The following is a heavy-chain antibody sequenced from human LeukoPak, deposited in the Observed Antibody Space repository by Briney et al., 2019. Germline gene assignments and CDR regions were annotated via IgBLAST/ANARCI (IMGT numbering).Heavy chain of an antibody. V-gene: IGHV3-21*01. J-gene: IGHJ6*03. D-gene: IGHD3-22*01. CDR2: ISSSSSYI. CDR1: GFTFSGFG. Sequence: PGGSLRLSCAASGFTFSGFGMHWVRQAPGKGLEWVSSISSSSSYIYYADSVKGRFTISRDNAKNSLYLQMNSLRAEDTAVYYCATPSDYDTRVVWGKGTTVTVSS. CDR3: ATPSDYDTRVV.